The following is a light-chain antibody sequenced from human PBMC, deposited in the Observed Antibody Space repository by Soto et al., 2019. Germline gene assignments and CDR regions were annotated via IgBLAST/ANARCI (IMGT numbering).Light chain of an antibody. Sequence: EIVLTQSPGTLSLSPGERATLSCRASQSVSSSYLAWYQQKPGQAPRLLIYGASSRATGIPDRFSGSGSGTDFTLTIRRLEPEDFAVYYCQKYGASPYTFGQGTKLETK. CDR2: GAS. CDR1: QSVSSSY. CDR3: QKYGASPYT. V-gene: IGKV3-20*01. J-gene: IGKJ2*01.